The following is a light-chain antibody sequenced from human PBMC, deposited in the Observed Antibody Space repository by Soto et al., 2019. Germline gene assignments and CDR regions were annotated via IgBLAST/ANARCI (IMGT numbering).Light chain of an antibody. CDR2: EVS. CDR1: SSDVGGYNY. CDR3: FSFTTTSTHV. J-gene: IGLJ1*01. Sequence: QSVLTQPASVSGSPGQSITISCTGTSSDVGGYNYVSWYQHLPGEAPKLILFEVSKRPSGVSDRFSGSKSGNAASLTISGLQAEDEAEYFCFSFTTTSTHVFGTGTKVTVL. V-gene: IGLV2-14*01.